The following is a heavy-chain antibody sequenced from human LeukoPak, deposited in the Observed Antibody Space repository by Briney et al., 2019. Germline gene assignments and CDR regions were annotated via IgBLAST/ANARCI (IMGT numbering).Heavy chain of an antibody. D-gene: IGHD3-3*01. V-gene: IGHV4-34*01. Sequence: PSETLSLTCAVYGGSFSGYYWSWIRQPPGKGLEWIGEINHSGSTNYNPSLKSRVTISVDTSKNQFSLKLSSVTAADTAVYYCARVNVFLEWLPMKDWFDPWGQGTLVTVSS. J-gene: IGHJ5*02. CDR3: ARVNVFLEWLPMKDWFDP. CDR1: GGSFSGYY. CDR2: INHSGST.